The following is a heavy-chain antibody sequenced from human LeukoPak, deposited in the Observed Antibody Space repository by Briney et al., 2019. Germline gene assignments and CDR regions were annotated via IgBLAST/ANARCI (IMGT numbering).Heavy chain of an antibody. CDR1: GGSISSSSYY. V-gene: IGHV4-39*07. D-gene: IGHD3-10*01. CDR3: ATYELWFGESFDY. Sequence: SETLSLTCTVSGGSISSSSYYWGWIRQPPGKGLEWIGSIYYSGSTYYNPSLKSRVTISVDTSKNQFSLKLSSVTAADTAVYYCATYELWFGESFDYWGQGTLVTVSS. J-gene: IGHJ4*02. CDR2: IYYSGST.